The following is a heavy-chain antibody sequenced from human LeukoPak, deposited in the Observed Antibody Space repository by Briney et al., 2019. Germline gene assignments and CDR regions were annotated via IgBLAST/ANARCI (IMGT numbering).Heavy chain of an antibody. Sequence: SETLSLTCTVSGGSITSGDYYWSWIRQPPGKGLEWIGYIYYSGSTHYNPSLKSRVTISVEKSKNQFSLKLSSVTAADTAVYYCARGRGRVYDAFDIWGQGTMVTVSS. D-gene: IGHD3-10*01. CDR3: ARGRGRVYDAFDI. J-gene: IGHJ3*02. V-gene: IGHV4-30-4*01. CDR1: GGSITSGDYY. CDR2: IYYSGST.